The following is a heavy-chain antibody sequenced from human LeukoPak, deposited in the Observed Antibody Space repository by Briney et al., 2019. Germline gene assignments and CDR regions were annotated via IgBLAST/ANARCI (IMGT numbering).Heavy chain of an antibody. CDR2: ICDSGRTI. D-gene: IGHD3-22*01. V-gene: IGHV3-11*01. J-gene: IGHJ4*02. CDR3: ARDRLGDYDHSGYYDK. CDR1: GFTFSDYC. Sequence: GGSVRLSCAASGFTFSDYCMSWLRQAPGKGLEWVSYICDSGRTIYYADSVKGRFTISRDNAKNSVYLQMNNLGAEDTAVYYCARDRLGDYDHSGYYDKWGQGTLVTVSS.